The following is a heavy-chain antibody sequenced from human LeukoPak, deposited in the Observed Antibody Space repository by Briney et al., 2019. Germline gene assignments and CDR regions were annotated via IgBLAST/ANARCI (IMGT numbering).Heavy chain of an antibody. CDR3: ARGVDYDNNYFQYGMDV. V-gene: IGHV4-59*01. Sequence: PSETLSLTCTVSGGSISSYYWSWIRQPPGKGLEWIGYIYYSGSTNYNPSLKSRVTISVDRSKNQFSLELNSVTAADTAVYYCARGVDYDNNYFQYGMDVWGRGTTVTVSS. CDR2: IYYSGST. CDR1: GGSISSYY. D-gene: IGHD3-9*01. J-gene: IGHJ6*02.